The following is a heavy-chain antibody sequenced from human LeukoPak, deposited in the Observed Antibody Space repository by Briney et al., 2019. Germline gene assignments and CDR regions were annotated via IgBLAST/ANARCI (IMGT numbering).Heavy chain of an antibody. D-gene: IGHD3-16*01. V-gene: IGHV4-59*08. CDR1: GGSITNYY. CDR3: ARNLFNYDKIGQYDAFDI. J-gene: IGHJ3*02. Sequence: SETLSLTCTVSGGSITNYYWSWIRQPPGKGPEWAGYIYYSGATNYNPSLKSRVTISVDTSKIQLSLKLSSVTAADTAVYYCARNLFNYDKIGQYDAFDIWGRGTMVTVYS. CDR2: IYYSGAT.